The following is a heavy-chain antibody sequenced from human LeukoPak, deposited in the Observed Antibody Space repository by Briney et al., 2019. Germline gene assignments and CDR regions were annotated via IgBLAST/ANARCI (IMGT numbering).Heavy chain of an antibody. Sequence: ASVRVSCKASGYTFTGYYIHWVRQAPGQGLEWMGWINPNSGGTNYAQKFQGRVTMTRDTSISTAYMELSRLRSDDTAVYYCAREYYYDSSGYSRTEYFQHWGQGTLVTVSS. CDR2: INPNSGGT. CDR1: GYTFTGYY. J-gene: IGHJ1*01. V-gene: IGHV1-2*02. D-gene: IGHD3-22*01. CDR3: AREYYYDSSGYSRTEYFQH.